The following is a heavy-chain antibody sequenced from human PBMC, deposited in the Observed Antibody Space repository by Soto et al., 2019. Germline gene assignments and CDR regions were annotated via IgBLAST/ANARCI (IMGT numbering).Heavy chain of an antibody. CDR2: IYYSGST. D-gene: IGHD2-2*01. Sequence: SETLSLTCTVSGGSISSSSYYWGWIRQPPGKGLEWIGSIYYSGSTYYNPSLKSRVTISVDTSKNQFSLKLSSVTAADTAVYYCARHEANLLVVVPAASYPRPYYYYMDVWGKGTTVTVSS. CDR1: GGSISSSSYY. CDR3: ARHEANLLVVVPAASYPRPYYYYMDV. V-gene: IGHV4-39*01. J-gene: IGHJ6*03.